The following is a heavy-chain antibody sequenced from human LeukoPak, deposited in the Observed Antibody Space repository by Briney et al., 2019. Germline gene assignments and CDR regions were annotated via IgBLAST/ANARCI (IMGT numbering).Heavy chain of an antibody. J-gene: IGHJ4*02. D-gene: IGHD1-26*01. Sequence: GGSLRLSCAASGFTFSSYGMHWVRQSPGKGLAWVANIKQDGSEKYYVDSVKGRFTISRDNAKNSLYLQMNNLRAEDTAVYYCPRGSEWDLLGSCDYWGQGTLVTVSS. CDR3: PRGSEWDLLGSCDY. V-gene: IGHV3-7*01. CDR1: GFTFSSYG. CDR2: IKQDGSEK.